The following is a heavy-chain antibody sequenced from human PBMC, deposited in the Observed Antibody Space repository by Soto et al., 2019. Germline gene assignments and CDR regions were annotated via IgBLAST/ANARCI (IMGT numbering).Heavy chain of an antibody. D-gene: IGHD2-2*01. J-gene: IGHJ4*02. CDR2: ISGNGGDYT. Sequence: EVQLLESGGGLVQPGGSLRLSCAASGFTFSTYAMSWVRQAPRKGLEWVSAISGNGGDYTYYADSVKGRFTISRGNSKNTLYLQMNSLRAEDTAVYYCVPLCRYCSTTTPSWGQGTLVTVSS. CDR3: VPLCRYCSTTTPS. CDR1: GFTFSTYA. V-gene: IGHV3-23*01.